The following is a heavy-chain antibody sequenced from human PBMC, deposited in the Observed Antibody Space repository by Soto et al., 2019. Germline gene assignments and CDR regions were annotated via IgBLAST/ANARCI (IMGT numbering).Heavy chain of an antibody. J-gene: IGHJ6*03. D-gene: IGHD4-4*01. V-gene: IGHV5-51*01. CDR2: IYPGDSDT. CDR3: ARHGRTVTTLNYYYMDV. Sequence: PGESLKISCKGSGYSFTSYWIGWVRQMPGKGLEWMGIIYPGDSDTRYSPSFQGQVTISADKSISTAYLQWSSLKASDTAMYYCARHGRTVTTLNYYYMDVWGKGTTVTVSS. CDR1: GYSFTSYW.